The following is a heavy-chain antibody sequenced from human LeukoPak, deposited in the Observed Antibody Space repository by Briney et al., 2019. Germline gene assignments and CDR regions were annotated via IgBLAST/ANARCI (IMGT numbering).Heavy chain of an antibody. CDR1: GYTFTSYG. CDR2: ISAYNGNT. J-gene: IGHJ6*03. D-gene: IGHD3-3*01. V-gene: IGHV1-18*01. CDR3: ARAPYYDFWSGYYRSGYYYMDV. Sequence: ASVKVSCKASGYTFTSYGISWVRQAPGQGLEWMRWISAYNGNTNYAQKLQGRVTMTTDTSTSTAYMELRSLRSDDTAVYYCARAPYYDFWSGYYRSGYYYMDVWGKGTTVTVSS.